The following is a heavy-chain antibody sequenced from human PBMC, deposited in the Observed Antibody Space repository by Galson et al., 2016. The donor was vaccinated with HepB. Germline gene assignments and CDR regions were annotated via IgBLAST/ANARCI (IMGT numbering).Heavy chain of an antibody. Sequence: SLRLSCAASGFTVSSHYVSWVRQAPGKGLEWVSVIYSDGTTYYSDSVKGRFTISRDNSKNTVDLQMNSLRAEDTAVYYCARGAGIVVLVLEDCYLDLWGRGTLVTVSS. J-gene: IGHJ2*01. CDR2: IYSDGTT. D-gene: IGHD2-15*01. V-gene: IGHV3-66*01. CDR1: GFTVSSHY. CDR3: ARGAGIVVLVLEDCYLDL.